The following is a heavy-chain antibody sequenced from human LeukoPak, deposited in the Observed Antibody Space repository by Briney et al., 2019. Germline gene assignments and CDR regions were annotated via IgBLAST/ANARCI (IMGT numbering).Heavy chain of an antibody. CDR1: GGSISSYY. CDR3: ARATGNYLYWFDP. V-gene: IGHV4-59*01. D-gene: IGHD1-26*01. J-gene: IGHJ5*02. CDR2: IYYSGST. Sequence: SETLSLTCTVSGGSISSYYWSWIRQPPGKGLEWIGYIYYSGSTYYNPSLKSRVTISIDTSKNQFSLKLSSVTAADTAVYYCARATGNYLYWFDPWGQGTLVTVSS.